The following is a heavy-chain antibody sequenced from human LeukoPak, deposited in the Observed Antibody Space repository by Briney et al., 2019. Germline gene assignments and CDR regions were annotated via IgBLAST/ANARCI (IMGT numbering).Heavy chain of an antibody. CDR1: GGSISSDH. Sequence: SETLSLTCTASGGSISSDHWNWVRQPPGKGLEWIGCIYYSGSTYYNPSLKSRVAISVDMSKSQFSLRLTSVTAADTAVYYGARKNDFDIWGQGKLVTVSS. CDR2: IYYSGST. V-gene: IGHV4-59*01. D-gene: IGHD2/OR15-2a*01. J-gene: IGHJ3*02. CDR3: ARKNDFDI.